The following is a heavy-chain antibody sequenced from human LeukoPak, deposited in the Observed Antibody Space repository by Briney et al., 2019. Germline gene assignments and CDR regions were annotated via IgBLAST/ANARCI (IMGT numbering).Heavy chain of an antibody. CDR1: GFSLSTTGVG. J-gene: IGHJ5*02. Sequence: VSGPTLVKPTQTLTLTCTFSGFSLSTTGVGVTWVRQPPGKALEWLALIYWNDEKYYSPSLKTRLTITKDTSKRQVVLTMTNMDTVDTATYYCAHDRAGIGFDPWGQGTLVTVSS. D-gene: IGHD3-22*01. CDR3: AHDRAGIGFDP. CDR2: IYWNDEK. V-gene: IGHV2-5*01.